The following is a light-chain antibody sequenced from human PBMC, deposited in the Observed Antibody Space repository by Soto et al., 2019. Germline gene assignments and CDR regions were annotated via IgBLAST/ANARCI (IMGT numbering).Light chain of an antibody. V-gene: IGKV3-20*01. CDR1: QSVSSSY. Sequence: EIVLAQSPGTLSLSPGERATVSCRASQSVSSSYLAWYQQKPGQAPRLLIYGASSRATGIPDRFSGSGSGTDFTLTISRLEPEDFAVYYXXXXXXSPPVTFGGGTKVDIK. CDR3: XXXXXSPPVT. J-gene: IGKJ4*01. CDR2: GAS.